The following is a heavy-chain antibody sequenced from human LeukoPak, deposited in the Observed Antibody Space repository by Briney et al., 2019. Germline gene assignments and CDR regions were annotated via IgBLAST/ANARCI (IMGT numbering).Heavy chain of an antibody. V-gene: IGHV3-7*01. CDR3: ARIGYSSSCTDC. J-gene: IGHJ4*02. Sequence: PGGSLRLSCAASGFTFSNYWMTWVRQAPGKGLEWVANIKQDGSQKYYVDSVKGRFTISRDNAKNSVYLQMNSLRAGDTAVYYCARIGYSSSCTDCWGQGTLVTVSS. D-gene: IGHD2-2*01. CDR1: GFTFSNYW. CDR2: IKQDGSQK.